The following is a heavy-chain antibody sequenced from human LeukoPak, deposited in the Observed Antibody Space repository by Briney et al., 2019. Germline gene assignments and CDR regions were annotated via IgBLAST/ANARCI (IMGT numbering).Heavy chain of an antibody. CDR1: GYSFTRYW. D-gene: IGHD3-10*01. Sequence: GESLKISCEASGYSFTRYWIGRVRQMPGKGLEWMGIIYPGDSDTRYSPSFQGQVSISADKSISTTYLQWSSLKASDTATYYCARQVYGSGMAAFDYWGQGTLVTVSS. CDR2: IYPGDSDT. V-gene: IGHV5-51*01. CDR3: ARQVYGSGMAAFDY. J-gene: IGHJ4*02.